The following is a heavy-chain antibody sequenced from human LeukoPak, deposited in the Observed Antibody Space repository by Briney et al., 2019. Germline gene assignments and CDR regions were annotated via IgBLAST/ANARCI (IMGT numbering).Heavy chain of an antibody. CDR3: ARDWAAAAESG. CDR1: GYTFTSYG. V-gene: IGHV1-18*01. D-gene: IGHD6-13*01. Sequence: ASVKVSCKASGYTFTSYGINWVRQAPGQGLEWMGWINSYNGNTKYAQKPQGRVTMTTDTSTSTAYMELSRLRSDDTAVYYCARDWAAAAESGWGQGTLVTVSS. CDR2: INSYNGNT. J-gene: IGHJ4*02.